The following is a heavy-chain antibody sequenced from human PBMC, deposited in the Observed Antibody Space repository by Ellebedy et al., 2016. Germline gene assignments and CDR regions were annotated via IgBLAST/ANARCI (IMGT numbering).Heavy chain of an antibody. J-gene: IGHJ4*02. CDR1: GFTLNTYA. CDR2: ITGDTGTT. Sequence: GESLKISCAASGFTLNTYAMTWIRQAAGEGLEWVSAITGDTGTTYYADSVKGRFTISRDSSRNTLYLDMDSLRAEDTAIYYCAKCRHINGCLLDYWGQGTLVTVSS. V-gene: IGHV3-23*01. CDR3: AKCRHINGCLLDY. D-gene: IGHD6-19*01.